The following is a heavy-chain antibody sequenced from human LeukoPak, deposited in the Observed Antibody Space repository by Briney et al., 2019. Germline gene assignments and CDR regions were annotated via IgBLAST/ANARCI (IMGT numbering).Heavy chain of an antibody. Sequence: SETLSLTCTVSGSSISRYYWSWLRQPPGKGLEWIGYIYHSGSTNYSPSLKSRVTMSLDTSRTQFSLNLSSVTAADTAVYYCARDRPYYFGPGTYYDGFDSWGQGTLVTVSS. D-gene: IGHD3-10*01. V-gene: IGHV4-59*01. J-gene: IGHJ4*02. CDR3: ARDRPYYFGPGTYYDGFDS. CDR2: IYHSGST. CDR1: GSSISRYY.